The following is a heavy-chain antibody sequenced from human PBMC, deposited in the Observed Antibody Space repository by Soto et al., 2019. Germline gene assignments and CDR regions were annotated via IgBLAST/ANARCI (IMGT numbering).Heavy chain of an antibody. J-gene: IGHJ4*02. V-gene: IGHV3-30*18. CDR1: GFTFDNYG. Sequence: QVKLVESGGGVVQPGRSLRLYYAASGFTFDNYGMHWVRQAPGKGLEWVVVISFDGWNTDYADSVKGRFTISRDNSKNTLYLQMTSLRAEDTAVYYCAKQSGSGSYHNVGSGGHFDSWGQGTLVTVSS. D-gene: IGHD3-10*01. CDR2: ISFDGWNT. CDR3: AKQSGSGSYHNVGSGGHFDS.